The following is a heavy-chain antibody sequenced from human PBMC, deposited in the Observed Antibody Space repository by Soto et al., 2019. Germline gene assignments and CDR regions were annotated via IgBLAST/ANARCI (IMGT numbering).Heavy chain of an antibody. CDR2: INRSGST. D-gene: IGHD3-16*01. J-gene: IGHJ5*02. CDR1: GGSLSGYY. Sequence: QVQLQQWGAGLLKPSETLSLTCAVYGGSLSGYYWSWIRQPPGKGLEWIGEINRSGSTNYIPSLKSRVIISVDTSKHQFSLKLSSVTAAATAVYYCARGLLGGAATWGQGTLVTVSS. V-gene: IGHV4-34*01. CDR3: ARGLLGGAAT.